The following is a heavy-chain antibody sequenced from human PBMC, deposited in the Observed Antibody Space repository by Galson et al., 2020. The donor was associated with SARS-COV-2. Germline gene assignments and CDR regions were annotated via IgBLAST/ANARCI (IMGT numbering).Heavy chain of an antibody. D-gene: IGHD1-26*01. V-gene: IGHV1-18*01. Sequence: ASVKVSCKASGYTFTSYGISWVRQAPGQGLEWMGWISAYNGNTHYDQKLQGRVTMTTDTSTSTAYMELRSLRSDDTAVYYCARSYIVGATGHYYGMDVWGQGTTVTVSS. CDR1: GYTFTSYG. CDR3: ARSYIVGATGHYYGMDV. CDR2: ISAYNGNT. J-gene: IGHJ6*02.